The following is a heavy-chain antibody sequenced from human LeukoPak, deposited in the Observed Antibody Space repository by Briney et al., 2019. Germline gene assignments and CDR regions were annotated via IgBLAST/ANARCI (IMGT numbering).Heavy chain of an antibody. CDR1: GYTFTSYG. V-gene: IGHV1-18*01. J-gene: IGHJ5*02. CDR3: ARAFGYSYGYNWFDP. Sequence: ASVKVSCKASGYTFTSYGINWVRQAPGQGLEWMGWISAYNGDTNYAQKFQGRVTMTRDTSISTAYMELSRLRSDDTAVYYCARAFGYSYGYNWFDPWGQGTLVTVSS. D-gene: IGHD5-18*01. CDR2: ISAYNGDT.